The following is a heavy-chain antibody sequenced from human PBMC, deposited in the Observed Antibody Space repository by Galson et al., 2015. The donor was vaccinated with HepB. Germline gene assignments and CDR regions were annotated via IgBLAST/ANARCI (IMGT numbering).Heavy chain of an antibody. Sequence: QSGAEVKKPGESLKISCKGSGYTFSGYWIGWVRQMPGKGLEWMGIIYPGDSDTRYSPSFQGQVTITVDKSINTAYLQWSSLKASDTAMYYCARDHFDRPAYCRRRPGGRFDPWGQGTLVTVSS. CDR3: ARDHFDRPAYCRRRPGGRFDP. CDR2: IYPGDSDT. V-gene: IGHV5-51*01. J-gene: IGHJ5*02. D-gene: IGHD3-16*01. CDR1: GYTFSGYW.